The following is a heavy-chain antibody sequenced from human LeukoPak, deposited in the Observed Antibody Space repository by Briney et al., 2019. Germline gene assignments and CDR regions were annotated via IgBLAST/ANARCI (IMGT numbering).Heavy chain of an antibody. J-gene: IGHJ4*02. Sequence: GGSLRLSCAASGFTFSSYWMSWVRRAPGKGLEWVANIKQDGSEKYYVDSVKGRFTISRDNAKNSQYLQMNSLRAEDTVVYYCARGYSYGGNDYWGQGTLVTVSS. CDR3: ARGYSYGGNDY. CDR2: IKQDGSEK. CDR1: GFTFSSYW. D-gene: IGHD5-18*01. V-gene: IGHV3-7*03.